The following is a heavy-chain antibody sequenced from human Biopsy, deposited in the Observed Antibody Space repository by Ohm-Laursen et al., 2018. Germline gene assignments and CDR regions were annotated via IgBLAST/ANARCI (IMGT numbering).Heavy chain of an antibody. J-gene: IGHJ4*02. V-gene: IGHV2-5*02. CDR1: GFSLTSRGEG. CDR2: IYWDDDK. CDR3: VHRRMTPSEFDY. Sequence: TQTLTLTCAFSGFSLTSRGEGVGWLRQPPGKAPEWLALIYWDDDKFYNPSLESRLIITKDTSKNQVLLIMTNMDPVDTATYFCVHRRMTPSEFDYWGQGTLVTVSS.